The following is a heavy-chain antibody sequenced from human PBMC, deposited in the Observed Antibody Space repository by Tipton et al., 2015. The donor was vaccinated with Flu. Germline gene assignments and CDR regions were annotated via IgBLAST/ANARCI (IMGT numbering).Heavy chain of an antibody. Sequence: SLRLSCAASGFTFSSYSMNWVRQAPGKGLEWVSSISSSSSYIYYADSVKGRFTISRDNAKNSLYLQMNSLRAEDTAVYYCAGSGYDRTKEARIQLWFPDYWGQGTLVTVSS. V-gene: IGHV3-21*01. D-gene: IGHD5-18*01. CDR1: GFTFSSYS. CDR3: AGSGYDRTKEARIQLWFPDY. J-gene: IGHJ4*02. CDR2: ISSSSSYI.